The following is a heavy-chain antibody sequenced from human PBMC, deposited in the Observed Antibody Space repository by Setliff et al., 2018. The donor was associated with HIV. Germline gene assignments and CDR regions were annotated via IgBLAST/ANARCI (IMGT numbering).Heavy chain of an antibody. D-gene: IGHD3-22*01. CDR1: GYTFTDYY. CDR3: TTPLDSSGYFGSDYFDY. J-gene: IGHJ4*02. V-gene: IGHV1-69-2*01. Sequence: ASVKVSCKASGYTFTDYYIHWVQQAPGKGLEWMGRVDPEDGEATYAEKFQGRITITADTSTDTAYLELSSLRSEDSAFYYCTTPLDSSGYFGSDYFDYWGQGALVTVSS. CDR2: VDPEDGEA.